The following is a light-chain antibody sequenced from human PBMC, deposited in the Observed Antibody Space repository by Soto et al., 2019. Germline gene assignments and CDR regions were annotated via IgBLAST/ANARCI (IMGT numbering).Light chain of an antibody. CDR2: GAS. Sequence: EIVLTQSPGTLSLSPGERATLSCRASQSVTSSYLAWYQQKPGQAPRLLIYGASSRATGIPDRFSGSGSGTDFTLTIIRLEPEDFAVYYCRQYGGSATFGQGTKVEIK. J-gene: IGKJ1*01. CDR1: QSVTSSY. V-gene: IGKV3-20*01. CDR3: RQYGGSAT.